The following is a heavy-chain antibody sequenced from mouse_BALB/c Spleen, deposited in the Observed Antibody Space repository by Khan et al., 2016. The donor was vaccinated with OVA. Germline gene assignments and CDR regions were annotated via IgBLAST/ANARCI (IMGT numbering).Heavy chain of an antibody. J-gene: IGHJ3*01. D-gene: IGHD2-14*01. CDR3: GRDGAYYRNDGWFAY. CDR2: INPNNGYT. Sequence: QVQLKQSGAELARPGASVKMSCKTSGYTFSSYTIHWIKLRPGQGLEWIGYINPNNGYTNYNQKFKDKATLTADKSSTTVYMQLSSLTSDDSAMYNCGRDGAYYRNDGWFAYWGQGTLVTGSA. V-gene: IGHV1-4*01. CDR1: GYTFSSYT.